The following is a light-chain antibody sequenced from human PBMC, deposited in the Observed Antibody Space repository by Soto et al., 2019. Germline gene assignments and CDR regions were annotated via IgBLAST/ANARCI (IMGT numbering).Light chain of an antibody. Sequence: QSVLTQPPSASATPGQRVTISCSGSNSNIGTNTVNWYQQLPGTAPRLLIYTNNQRPSGVPQRFSGPKTGTSASLAIGGLQSEDGADYYCAAWDDSLGAYVFGTGTK. V-gene: IGLV1-44*01. CDR2: TNN. J-gene: IGLJ1*01. CDR1: NSNIGTNT. CDR3: AAWDDSLGAYV.